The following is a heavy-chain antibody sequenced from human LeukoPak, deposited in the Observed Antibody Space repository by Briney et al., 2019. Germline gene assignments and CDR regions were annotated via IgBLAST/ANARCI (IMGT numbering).Heavy chain of an antibody. J-gene: IGHJ4*01. CDR2: IYSGGST. V-gene: IGHV3-66*01. CDR1: GFTVSGNH. CDR3: AEGRGDDFPLGDLFDT. D-gene: IGHD2-21*01. Sequence: PGGSLRLSCAASGFTVSGNHMSWVRQAPGKRLEWVSVIYSGGSTYYADSVKGRFTISRDNSKNTLYLQMNSLRVEDTAVYYCAEGRGDDFPLGDLFDTWGHGTLVTVSS.